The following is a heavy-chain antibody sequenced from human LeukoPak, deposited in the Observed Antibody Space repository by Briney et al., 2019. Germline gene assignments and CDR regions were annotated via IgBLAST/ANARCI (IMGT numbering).Heavy chain of an antibody. J-gene: IGHJ4*02. D-gene: IGHD3-22*01. CDR1: GYTFTSFD. V-gene: IGHV1-8*03. CDR3: ARAPSPYYYDSSAYYSDY. CDR2: MNPFTHKT. Sequence: ASVKVSCKTSGYTFTSFDINWVRQATGQGLEWLGWMNPFTHKTDYAQKFQGRVTFTGDTSIRTAYMEVSNLTSEDTAVYYCARAPSPYYYDSSAYYSDYWGQGTLVTVSA.